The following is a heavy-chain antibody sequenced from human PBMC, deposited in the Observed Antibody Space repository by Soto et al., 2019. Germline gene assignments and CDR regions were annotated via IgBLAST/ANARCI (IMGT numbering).Heavy chain of an antibody. CDR2: IYHSGST. Sequence: SETLSLNCAVSGGSISSGGYSWSWIRQPPGKGLEWIGYIYHSGSTYYNPSLKSRVTISVDRSKNQFSLKLSSVTAADTAVYYCARDSGAAGTGYYYYGMDVWGQGTTVTVSS. V-gene: IGHV4-30-2*01. J-gene: IGHJ6*02. D-gene: IGHD6-13*01. CDR1: GGSISSGGYS. CDR3: ARDSGAAGTGYYYYGMDV.